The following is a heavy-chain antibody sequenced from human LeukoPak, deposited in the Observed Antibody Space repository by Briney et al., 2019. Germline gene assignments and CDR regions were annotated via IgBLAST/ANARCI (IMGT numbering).Heavy chain of an antibody. J-gene: IGHJ6*03. CDR1: GFTFSGSA. CDR2: IRSKANSYAT. D-gene: IGHD1-7*01. Sequence: GGSLRLSCAASGFTFSGSAMHWVRQASGKGLEWVGRIRSKANSYATAYAASVKGRFTISRDDSKNTAYLQMNSLKTEDTAVYYCTTLGVELLLGDYYYYYMDVWGKGTTVTVSS. V-gene: IGHV3-73*01. CDR3: TTLGVELLLGDYYYYYMDV.